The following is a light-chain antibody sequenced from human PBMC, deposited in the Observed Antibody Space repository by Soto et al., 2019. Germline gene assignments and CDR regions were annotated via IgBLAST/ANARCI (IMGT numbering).Light chain of an antibody. CDR2: GVS. J-gene: IGLJ3*02. V-gene: IGLV2-11*01. CDR1: NSDVGGYNY. CDR3: CSYVDTDTWV. Sequence: QSALTQPRSVSGSPGQSVTISCTGTNSDVGGYNYVSWYQQYPGKAPKLMISGVSERPSGVPDRFSGSKSGNTASLTISGLQAEDEADYYCCSYVDTDTWVFGGGTEVTVL.